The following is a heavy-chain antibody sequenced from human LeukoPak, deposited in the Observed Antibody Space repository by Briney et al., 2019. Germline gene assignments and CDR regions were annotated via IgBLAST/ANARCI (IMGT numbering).Heavy chain of an antibody. Sequence: GGSLRLSCAASGFTLSSYAMHWVRQAPGKGLEWVAVISYDGSNKYYADSVKGRFTISRDNSKNTLYLQMNSLRAEDTAVYYCARDLEDYGDYVYFDYWGQGTLVTVSS. CDR3: ARDLEDYGDYVYFDY. CDR1: GFTLSSYA. J-gene: IGHJ4*02. V-gene: IGHV3-30-3*01. D-gene: IGHD4-17*01. CDR2: ISYDGSNK.